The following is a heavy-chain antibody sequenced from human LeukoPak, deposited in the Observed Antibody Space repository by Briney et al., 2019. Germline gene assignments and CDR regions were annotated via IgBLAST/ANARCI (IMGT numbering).Heavy chain of an antibody. CDR2: ISSSSSTI. CDR3: ARDPTVLLWFGELSAGPMDV. CDR1: GFTFSSYS. V-gene: IGHV3-48*01. D-gene: IGHD3-10*01. Sequence: GGSLRLSCAASGFTFSSYSMNWVRQAPGKGLGWVSYISSSSSTIYYADSVKGRFTISRDNAKNSLYLQMNSLRAEDTAVYYCARDPTVLLWFGELSAGPMDVWGQGTTVTVSS. J-gene: IGHJ6*02.